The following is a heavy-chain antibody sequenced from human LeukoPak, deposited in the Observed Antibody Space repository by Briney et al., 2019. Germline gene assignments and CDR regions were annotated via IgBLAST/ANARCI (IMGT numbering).Heavy chain of an antibody. CDR3: ARGVGVLLWFGEDRTSYYFDY. V-gene: IGHV3-21*01. Sequence: GGSLRLSCAASGFTFSSYSMNWVRQAPGKGLEWVSSISSSSSYIYYADSVKGRFTISRDNAKNSLYLQMNSLRAEDTAVYYCARGVGVLLWFGEDRTSYYFDYWGQGTLVTVSS. CDR2: ISSSSSYI. CDR1: GFTFSSYS. J-gene: IGHJ4*02. D-gene: IGHD3-10*01.